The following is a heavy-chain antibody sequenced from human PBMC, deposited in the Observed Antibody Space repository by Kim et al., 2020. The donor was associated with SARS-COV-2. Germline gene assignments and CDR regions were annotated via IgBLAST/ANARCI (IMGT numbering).Heavy chain of an antibody. J-gene: IGHJ4*02. Sequence: DEFMRWRFTISRYTAKNTLYLQMNSLRGEDTAVYYCASGPWGSGSSIDYWGQGTLVTVSS. CDR3: ASGPWGSGSSIDY. D-gene: IGHD3-10*01. V-gene: IGHV3-74*01.